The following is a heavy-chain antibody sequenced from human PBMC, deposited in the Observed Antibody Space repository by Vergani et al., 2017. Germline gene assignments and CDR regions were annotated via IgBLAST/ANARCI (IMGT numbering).Heavy chain of an antibody. J-gene: IGHJ5*02. D-gene: IGHD2-15*01. CDR1: GFTFSSYG. CDR2: IWYDGSNK. V-gene: IGHV3-33*06. CDR3: AKEGCSGGSCFSPAGWFDP. Sequence: QVQLVESGGGVVQPGGSLRLSCAASGFTFSSYGMHWVRQAPGKGLEWVAVIWYDGSNKYYADSVKGRFTISRDNSKNTLYLQMNSLRAEDTAVYYCAKEGCSGGSCFSPAGWFDPWGQGTLVTVSS.